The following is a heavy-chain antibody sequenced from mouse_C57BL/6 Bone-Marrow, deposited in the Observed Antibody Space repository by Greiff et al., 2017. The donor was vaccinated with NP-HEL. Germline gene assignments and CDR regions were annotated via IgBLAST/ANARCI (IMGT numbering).Heavy chain of an antibody. Sequence: EVQLQQSGAELVRPGASVKLSCTASGFNIKDDYMHWVKQRPEQGLEWIGWIDPENGDTEYASKFQGKATITADTSSNTAYLQLSSLTSEDTAVYYCTTCYDGYYGWYFDVWGTGTTVTVSS. CDR2: IDPENGDT. D-gene: IGHD2-3*01. J-gene: IGHJ1*03. CDR3: TTCYDGYYGWYFDV. CDR1: GFNIKDDY. V-gene: IGHV14-4*01.